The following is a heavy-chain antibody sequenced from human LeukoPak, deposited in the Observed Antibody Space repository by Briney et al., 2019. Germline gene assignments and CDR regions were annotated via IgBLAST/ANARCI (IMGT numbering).Heavy chain of an antibody. Sequence: GGSLRLSCTASGFTFSRSWMNWIRQAPGKGLEWVANINPDGDGMRFVDSVKGRFTMSRDNAQSSLRLQMNSLRVEDTAFYYCAAWTDRGYSYWGQGVLVTVSS. V-gene: IGHV3-7*01. D-gene: IGHD5-12*01. CDR3: AAWTDRGYSY. CDR1: GFTFSRSW. J-gene: IGHJ4*02. CDR2: INPDGDGM.